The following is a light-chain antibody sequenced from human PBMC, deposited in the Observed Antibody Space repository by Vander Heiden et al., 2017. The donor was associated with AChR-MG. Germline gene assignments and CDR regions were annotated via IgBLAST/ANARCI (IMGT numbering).Light chain of an antibody. V-gene: IGLV4-69*01. J-gene: IGLJ7*01. CDR1: SGHRRYA. Sequence: QLVLTQSPSASASLGASVKLTCTLSSGHRRYAIAWHQQQPEKGPRYLMKLNSDGSHSKGDGIPDRFSGSSSGAERYLTISSLQSEDEADYYCQTWGTGIQAVFGGGTQLTVL. CDR3: QTWGTGIQAV. CDR2: LNSDGSH.